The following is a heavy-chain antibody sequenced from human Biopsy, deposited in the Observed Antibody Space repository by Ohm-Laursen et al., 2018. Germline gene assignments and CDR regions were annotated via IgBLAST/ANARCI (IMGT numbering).Heavy chain of an antibody. D-gene: IGHD6-13*01. CDR1: GFGFDTYW. V-gene: IGHV3-74*01. Sequence: SLRLSCAASGFGFDTYWMYWVRQAPGKGLDWVSLIKSDGLIISYADSVKGRFTVSRENAKNTLYLQMNNLRVEDTAVYYCARVVVTAAGDQWGQGTLVTVSS. CDR2: IKSDGLII. J-gene: IGHJ4*02. CDR3: ARVVVTAAGDQ.